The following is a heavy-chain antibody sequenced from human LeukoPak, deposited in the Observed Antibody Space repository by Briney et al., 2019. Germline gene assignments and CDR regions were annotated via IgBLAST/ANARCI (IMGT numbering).Heavy chain of an antibody. V-gene: IGHV4-59*08. CDR2: VYYSGST. D-gene: IGHD2-21*02. Sequence: SETLSLTCIVSGGSISYYYWSWIRQPPGKGLEWNGYVYYSGSTSYNPSLKSRVTISLDTSKHQFSLKLNSVTAADTAVYYCARHAYCGGDCFGGAFEIWGQGTMVTVSS. J-gene: IGHJ3*02. CDR1: GGSISYYY. CDR3: ARHAYCGGDCFGGAFEI.